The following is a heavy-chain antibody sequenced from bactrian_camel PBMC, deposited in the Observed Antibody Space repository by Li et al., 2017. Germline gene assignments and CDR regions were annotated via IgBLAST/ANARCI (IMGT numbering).Heavy chain of an antibody. Sequence: QLVESGGGLVQPGGSLRIACAASGFPFSTYGHDIHWVRQAPGKGLEWVSSIYSGSSSTFYADSVKGRFTVSQGNAKKSLYLQMNSLKPEDTAMYYCAMGAYYYLFVYWGQGTQVTVS. D-gene: IGHD2*01. J-gene: IGHJ6*01. CDR2: IYSGSSST. CDR1: GFPFSTYGHD. V-gene: IGHV3-2*01. CDR3: AMGAYYYLFVY.